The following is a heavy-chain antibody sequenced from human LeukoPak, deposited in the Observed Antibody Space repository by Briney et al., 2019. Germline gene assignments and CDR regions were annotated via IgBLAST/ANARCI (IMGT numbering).Heavy chain of an antibody. Sequence: GASVKVSCKASGYTFTGYYMHWVRQAPGQGLEWMGWINPNSGGTNYAQKFQGRVIMTRDTSISTAYMELSRLRSDDTAVYYCARRAKYYGDYSLWFDPWGQGTLVTVSS. J-gene: IGHJ5*02. CDR1: GYTFTGYY. V-gene: IGHV1-2*02. D-gene: IGHD4-17*01. CDR3: ARRAKYYGDYSLWFDP. CDR2: INPNSGGT.